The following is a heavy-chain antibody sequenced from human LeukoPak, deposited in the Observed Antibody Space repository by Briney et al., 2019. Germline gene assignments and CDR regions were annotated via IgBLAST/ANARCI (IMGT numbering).Heavy chain of an antibody. CDR1: GFSFWHHA. J-gene: IGHJ4*02. V-gene: IGHV3-33*01. Sequence: GGSLRLSCAASGFSFWHHAMHWVRQAPGKGLEWLSQIWSDGNNKYYADTVRGRFTISRDNTKNSLSLQMNSLRAEDTAVYYCARAGSNWNYVYWGQGTLVTVSS. CDR2: IWSDGNNK. CDR3: ARAGSNWNYVY. D-gene: IGHD1-7*01.